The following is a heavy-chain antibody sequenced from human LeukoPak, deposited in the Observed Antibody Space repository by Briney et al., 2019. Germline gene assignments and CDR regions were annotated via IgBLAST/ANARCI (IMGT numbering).Heavy chain of an antibody. CDR1: GFTFKTHA. J-gene: IGHJ4*02. Sequence: GGSLRLSCAASGFTFKTHAMHWVRQAPGKGLEWVALISYDGTNEYYEDSVQGRFTISRDNSKNTLYLQMNSLRAEDAAVYYCAKDLSQIRPRYYFDSWGQGTLVTVSA. CDR2: ISYDGTNE. CDR3: AKDLSQIRPRYYFDS. D-gene: IGHD4-17*01. V-gene: IGHV3-33*06.